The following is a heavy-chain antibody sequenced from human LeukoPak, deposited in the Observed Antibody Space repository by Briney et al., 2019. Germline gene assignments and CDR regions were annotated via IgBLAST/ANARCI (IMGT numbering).Heavy chain of an antibody. D-gene: IGHD6-19*01. Sequence: SETLSLTCTVSGGPISNYYWSWIRQPPGKGLEWIGYIYYSGSTNYNPSLKSRVTISVDTSKNQFSLKLSSVTAADTAVYYCARDSSGWYHWFDPWGQGTLVTVSS. CDR2: IYYSGST. CDR3: ARDSSGWYHWFDP. CDR1: GGPISNYY. J-gene: IGHJ5*02. V-gene: IGHV4-59*01.